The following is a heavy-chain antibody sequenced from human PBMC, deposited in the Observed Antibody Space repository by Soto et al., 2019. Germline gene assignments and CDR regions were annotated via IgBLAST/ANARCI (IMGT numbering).Heavy chain of an antibody. CDR1: GYTFTSYD. CDR3: ARILRYFDWYTNTDSVYFDY. Sequence: GASVKVSCKASGYTFTSYDINWVRQATGQGLEWMGWMNPNSGNTGYAQKFQGRVTMTRNTSISTAYMELSSLRSEDTAVYYCARILRYFDWYTNTDSVYFDYWGQGTLVTVSS. J-gene: IGHJ4*02. V-gene: IGHV1-8*01. CDR2: MNPNSGNT. D-gene: IGHD3-9*01.